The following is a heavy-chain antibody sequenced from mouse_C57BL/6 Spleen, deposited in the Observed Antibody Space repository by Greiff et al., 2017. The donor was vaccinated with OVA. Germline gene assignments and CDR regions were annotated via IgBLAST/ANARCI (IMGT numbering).Heavy chain of an antibody. V-gene: IGHV1-54*01. J-gene: IGHJ1*03. CDR2: INPGSGGT. D-gene: IGHD1-1*01. CDR3: ARDYGSSPDV. Sequence: VQVVESGAELVRPGTSVKVSCKASGYAFTNYLIEWVKQRPGQGLEWIGVINPGSGGTNYNEKFKGKATLTADKSSSTAYMQLSSLTSEDSAVYFCARDYGSSPDVWGTGTTVTVSS. CDR1: GYAFTNYL.